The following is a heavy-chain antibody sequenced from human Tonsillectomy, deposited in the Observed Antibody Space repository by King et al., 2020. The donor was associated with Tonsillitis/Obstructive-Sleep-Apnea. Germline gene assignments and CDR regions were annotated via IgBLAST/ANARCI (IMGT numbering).Heavy chain of an antibody. J-gene: IGHJ5*02. CDR1: GGSFSGYY. CDR3: ATLGYCSSTSCDNNWFDP. V-gene: IGHV4-34*01. CDR2: INHSGNT. D-gene: IGHD2-2*02. Sequence: VQLQQWGAGLLKPSETLSLTCAVYGGSFSGYYWSWLRQPPGKGLEWIGEINHSGNTNYNPSLKSRVTISVDTSKNQFSLKLSSVTAADTAVYYCATLGYCSSTSCDNNWFDPWGQGTLVTVSS.